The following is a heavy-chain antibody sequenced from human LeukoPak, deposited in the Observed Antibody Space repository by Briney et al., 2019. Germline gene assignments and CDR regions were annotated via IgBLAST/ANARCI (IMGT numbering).Heavy chain of an antibody. J-gene: IGHJ4*02. D-gene: IGHD5-18*01. CDR3: ASTDSYGFHRY. CDR1: GGSISSYY. Sequence: SETLSITCTVSGGSISSYYSSWIRQPAGKGLEWIGRIYTSGSTNYNPSLKSRVTMSVDTSKNQFSLKLSSVTAADTAVYYCASTDSYGFHRYWGQGTLVTVSS. CDR2: IYTSGST. V-gene: IGHV4-4*07.